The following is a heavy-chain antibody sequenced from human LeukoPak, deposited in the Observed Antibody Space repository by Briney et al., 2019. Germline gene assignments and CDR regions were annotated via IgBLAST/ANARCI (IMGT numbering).Heavy chain of an antibody. D-gene: IGHD2-21*02. CDR3: ARASYCGGDCPWDYFDY. J-gene: IGHJ4*02. Sequence: SQTLSLTCTVSGGSISSGGYYWSWIRQHPGKGLEWIGEINHSGSTNYNPSLKSRVTISVDTSKNQFSLKLSSVTAADTAVYYCARASYCGGDCPWDYFDYWGQGTLVTVSA. CDR1: GGSISSGGYY. CDR2: INHSGST. V-gene: IGHV4-31*03.